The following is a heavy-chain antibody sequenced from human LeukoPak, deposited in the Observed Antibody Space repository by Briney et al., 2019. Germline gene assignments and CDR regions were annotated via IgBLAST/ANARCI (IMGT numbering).Heavy chain of an antibody. Sequence: SVKFSCKASGGTFSSYAISWVRQAPGQGLEWMGGIIPIFGTANYAQKFQGRVTITTDESTSTAYMELSSLRSEDTAVYYCARGYSSGSLFDYWGQGTLVTVSS. D-gene: IGHD3-22*01. J-gene: IGHJ4*02. CDR1: GGTFSSYA. V-gene: IGHV1-69*05. CDR3: ARGYSSGSLFDY. CDR2: IIPIFGTA.